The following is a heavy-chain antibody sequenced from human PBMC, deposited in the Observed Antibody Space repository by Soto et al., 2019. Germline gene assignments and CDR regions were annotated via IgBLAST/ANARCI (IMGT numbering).Heavy chain of an antibody. CDR3: ARQIEYYYAPGRAAPLYGMDA. CDR2: IYYSGST. D-gene: IGHD3-10*01. V-gene: IGHV4-39*01. Sequence: ASETLSLSCSVSGGSTSSSSDYWGWIRQPPGKGLEWIGSIYYSGSTYYNPSLKSRVTISVDTSKNQFSLKLSSVTAADTAVYFCARQIEYYYAPGRAAPLYGMDAWGQWTTVT. CDR1: GGSTSSSSDY. J-gene: IGHJ6*02.